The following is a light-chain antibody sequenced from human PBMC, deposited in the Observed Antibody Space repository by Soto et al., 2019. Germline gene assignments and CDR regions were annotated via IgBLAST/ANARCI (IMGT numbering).Light chain of an antibody. J-gene: IGKJ3*01. CDR3: QQYENLPFT. CDR1: QDISNY. CDR2: GAS. Sequence: DIQMTQSPSSLSASVGDRVTITCQASQDISNYLNWYQQKPGKGPKLLIHGASNLETGVPSRFSGSGSGTDFTFTISSRQPEDIATYYCQQYENLPFTFGPGTKVDIK. V-gene: IGKV1-33*01.